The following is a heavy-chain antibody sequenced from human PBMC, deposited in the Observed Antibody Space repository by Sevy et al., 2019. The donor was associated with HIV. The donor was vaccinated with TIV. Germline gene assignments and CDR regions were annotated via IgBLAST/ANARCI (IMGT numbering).Heavy chain of an antibody. D-gene: IGHD3-3*01. CDR3: AKARFLEWSLPAFDY. V-gene: IGHV3-23*01. J-gene: IGHJ4*02. CDR1: RFTFNNYV. CDR2: ISGSGGST. Sequence: GGSLRLSCAASRFTFNNYVMSWVRQVPGKGLEWVSAISGSGGSTYYSDSVKGRFTISRDNSKNTLYVQMNSLTVEDTAVYYCAKARFLEWSLPAFDYWGQGTLVTVSS.